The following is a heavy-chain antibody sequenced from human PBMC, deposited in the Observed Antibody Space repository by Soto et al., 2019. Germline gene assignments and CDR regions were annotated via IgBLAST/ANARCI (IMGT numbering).Heavy chain of an antibody. CDR3: VRWVGESHCAY. CDR1: CASISSGDYS. D-gene: IGHD3-16*01. Sequence: SETLSLTCPVSCASISSGDYSWTWVRQTPGKGLDWIGYIHSSGTTYYNPSLQSRLAISLDTSKNRFSLRLTSVIAADSAVYYCVRWVGESHCAYWGQGTRVTVSS. J-gene: IGHJ4*02. V-gene: IGHV4-30-4*01. CDR2: IHSSGTT.